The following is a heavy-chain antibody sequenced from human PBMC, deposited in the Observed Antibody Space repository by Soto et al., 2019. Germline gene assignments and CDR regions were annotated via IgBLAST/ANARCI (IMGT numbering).Heavy chain of an antibody. CDR1: GGSISDYY. J-gene: IGHJ5*01. CDR2: NYNNERT. Sequence: SETLSLTCTVSGGSISDYYWSWFRQPPGKGLEWIGYNYNNERTNYNPSLKSRATILADTSKNQLSLKLNSVTAADTAVYYCAREFLRHYDNYIFDSCGPVALVTVSS. CDR3: AREFLRHYDNYIFDS. D-gene: IGHD3-22*01. V-gene: IGHV4-59*01.